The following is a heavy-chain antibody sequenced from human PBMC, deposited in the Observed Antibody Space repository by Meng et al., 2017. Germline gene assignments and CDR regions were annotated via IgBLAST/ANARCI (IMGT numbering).Heavy chain of an antibody. Sequence: QLQLSGHGLVRHPETWSLTCTVSGGSISTSSYYWGWIRQSPGKGLEWIGSIYYSGSTYYNPSLKSRVTISVDTSKNQFSLKLSSVTAADTAVYYCARDHRYSSGWWFDPWGQGTLVTVSS. CDR1: GGSISTSSYY. CDR3: ARDHRYSSGWWFDP. D-gene: IGHD6-19*01. V-gene: IGHV4-39*07. J-gene: IGHJ5*02. CDR2: IYYSGST.